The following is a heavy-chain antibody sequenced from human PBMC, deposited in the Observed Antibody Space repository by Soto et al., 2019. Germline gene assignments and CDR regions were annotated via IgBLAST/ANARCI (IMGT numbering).Heavy chain of an antibody. CDR1: GASFNANY. V-gene: IGHV4-34*01. D-gene: IGHD6-13*01. Sequence: SETLSLTCGVSGASFNANYWTWIRQPPGKGLEWIGQIYYTGKTNYNASLRNRVTVSVDTSKNQFSLKLASVTAADTAVYYCASARWDYWGQGSLVTVSS. CDR3: ASARWDY. CDR2: IYYTGKT. J-gene: IGHJ4*02.